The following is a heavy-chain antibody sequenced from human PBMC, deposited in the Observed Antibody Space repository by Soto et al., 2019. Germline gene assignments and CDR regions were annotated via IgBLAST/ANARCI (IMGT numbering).Heavy chain of an antibody. CDR2: IRGRGGRT. J-gene: IGHJ3*02. CDR1: GFPFSRYA. D-gene: IGHD3-16*01. V-gene: IGHV3-23*01. Sequence: GGSLRPSCVSSGFPFSRYAISCVRHTPGKGLEWVSGIRGRGGRTYYADSVKGRFTISRDNSNNTLSLQMHILRVEDTGVYFCAKGGYYSLFDIWGQGTMVTVSS. CDR3: AKGGYYSLFDI.